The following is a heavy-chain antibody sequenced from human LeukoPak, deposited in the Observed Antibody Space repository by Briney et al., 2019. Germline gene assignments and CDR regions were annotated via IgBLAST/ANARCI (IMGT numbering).Heavy chain of an antibody. CDR1: GFTFSSYA. D-gene: IGHD2-15*01. J-gene: IGHJ4*02. V-gene: IGHV3-23*01. CDR3: AKGSPRYCSGGSCYRLYYFDY. CDR2: ISGSGGST. Sequence: PGGSLRLSCAASGFTFSSYAMSWVRQAPGKGLEWVSAISGSGGSTYYADSVKGRFTISRDNSKNTLYLQMNSLRAEDTAVYYCAKGSPRYCSGGSCYRLYYFDYWCQGTLVTVSS.